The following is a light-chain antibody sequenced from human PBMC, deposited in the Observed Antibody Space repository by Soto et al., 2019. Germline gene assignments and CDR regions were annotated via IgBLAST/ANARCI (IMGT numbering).Light chain of an antibody. J-gene: IGLJ1*01. V-gene: IGLV2-11*01. Sequence: QSVLTQPRSVSGAPGQSVTISCTGTSRDVRVYDSVSWYQQHPGKAPKLMLYDVSQRPSGVPDRFSVSKSGNTASLTIAGLQAEDEADYYCCSYAGTYTYVFGTGTKVTVL. CDR3: CSYAGTYTYV. CDR2: DVS. CDR1: SRDVRVYDS.